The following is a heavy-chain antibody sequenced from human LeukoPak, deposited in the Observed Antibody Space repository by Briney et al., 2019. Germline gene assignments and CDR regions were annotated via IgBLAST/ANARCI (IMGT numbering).Heavy chain of an antibody. CDR3: AKGNKRITIFCEFDY. J-gene: IGHJ4*02. Sequence: PGGSLRLSCVASGFTFSSYGMYWVRQAPGKGLEWVAVIWYDGSNKYYADSVKGRFTISRDNSKNTLYLQMNSLRAEDTAVYYCAKGNKRITIFCEFDYWGQGTLVTVSS. CDR2: IWYDGSNK. CDR1: GFTFSSYG. V-gene: IGHV3-30*02. D-gene: IGHD3-9*01.